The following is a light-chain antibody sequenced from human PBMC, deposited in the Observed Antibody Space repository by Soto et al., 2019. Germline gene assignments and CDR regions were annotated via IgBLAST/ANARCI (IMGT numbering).Light chain of an antibody. V-gene: IGKV3-20*01. Sequence: EIVLTQSPGTLSLSPGERATLSCRASQSVHNNYLAWYQQKPGQAPRLLIYAASSRATGIPDRFSGSGSGTDFTLTISRLEPEDSAVYYCPQYGSSRPITLGQGTLLEIK. J-gene: IGKJ5*01. CDR1: QSVHNNY. CDR2: AAS. CDR3: PQYGSSRPIT.